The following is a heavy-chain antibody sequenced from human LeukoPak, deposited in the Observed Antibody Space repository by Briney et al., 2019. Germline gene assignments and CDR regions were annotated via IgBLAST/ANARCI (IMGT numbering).Heavy chain of an antibody. CDR1: GFTFSSYS. Sequence: GGSLRLSCAASGFTFSSYSMNWVRQPPGKGLEWVSSISSSSSYIYYADSVKGRFTISRDNAKNSLYLQMNSLRAEDTAVYYCAKDGSWIFHNWFDPWGQGTLVTVSS. D-gene: IGHD2-2*03. V-gene: IGHV3-21*01. CDR3: AKDGSWIFHNWFDP. CDR2: ISSSSSYI. J-gene: IGHJ5*02.